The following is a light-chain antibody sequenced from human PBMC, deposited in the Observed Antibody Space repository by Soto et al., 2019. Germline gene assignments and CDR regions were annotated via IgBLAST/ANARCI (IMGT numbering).Light chain of an antibody. CDR3: CSYAGSSTPVV. CDR1: SSDVGSYNL. Sequence: QSALTQPASVSGSPGQSITISCTGTSSDVGSYNLVSWYQQHPGKAPKLMIYEVSKRPSGVSNRFSGSKSVNTACLTISGLQAEDEADYYCCSYAGSSTPVVFGGGTKLTVL. J-gene: IGLJ2*01. CDR2: EVS. V-gene: IGLV2-23*02.